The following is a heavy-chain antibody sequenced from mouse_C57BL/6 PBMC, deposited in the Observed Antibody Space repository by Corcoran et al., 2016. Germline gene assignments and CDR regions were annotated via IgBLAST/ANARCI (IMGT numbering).Heavy chain of an antibody. J-gene: IGHJ4*01. CDR2: INPNNGGT. V-gene: IGHV1-26*01. CDR3: ARPHPGAMDY. Sequence: EVQLQQSGPELVKPGASVKISCKASGYTFTDYYMNWVKQSHGKSLEWIGDINPNNGGTSYNQKFKGKATLTVDKSSSIAYMELRSLTSEDSAVYYCARPHPGAMDYWGQGTSVTVSS. CDR1: GYTFTDYY.